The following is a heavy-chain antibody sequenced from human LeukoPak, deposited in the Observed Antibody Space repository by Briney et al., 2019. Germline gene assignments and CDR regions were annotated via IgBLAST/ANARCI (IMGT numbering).Heavy chain of an antibody. CDR2: ISYDGSNK. CDR3: ARDRYSSGWYGDFDC. D-gene: IGHD6-19*01. Sequence: PGGSLRLSCAASGFTFKRNGMHWVRQTPGKGLEWVAVISYDGSNKYYTDSVKGRFTISRDNSNNTLYLQLSSLGAEDTAVYYCARDRYSSGWYGDFDCWGQGTLVTVSS. V-gene: IGHV3-30*03. CDR1: GFTFKRNG. J-gene: IGHJ4*02.